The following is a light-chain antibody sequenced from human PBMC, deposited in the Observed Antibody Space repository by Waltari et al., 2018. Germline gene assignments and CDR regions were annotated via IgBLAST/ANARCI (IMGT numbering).Light chain of an antibody. V-gene: IGKV1-39*01. CDR3: QQSYSLPCT. CDR1: QSISFS. J-gene: IGKJ3*01. CDR2: ASS. Sequence: DINMTQSPSSLSASIGGSVTITCRASQSISFSLNWYQQVPGKAPKLRLYASSFSQIDVPSRFTGSGSGTDFTLAITGLQPEDCATNFCQQSYSLPCTFGPGTRVDVK.